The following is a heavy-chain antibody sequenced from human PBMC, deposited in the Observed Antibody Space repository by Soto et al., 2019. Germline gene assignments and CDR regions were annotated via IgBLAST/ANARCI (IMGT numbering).Heavy chain of an antibody. Sequence: QVQLVESGGGVVQPRRSLRLSCAASGFTFSSYGMHWVRQAPGKGLEWVAVISYDGSNKYYADSVKGRFTISRDNSKNTLYLQMNSLRAEDTAVYYCAKDNGMDVWGQGTTVTVSS. V-gene: IGHV3-30*18. CDR3: AKDNGMDV. CDR1: GFTFSSYG. J-gene: IGHJ6*02. CDR2: ISYDGSNK.